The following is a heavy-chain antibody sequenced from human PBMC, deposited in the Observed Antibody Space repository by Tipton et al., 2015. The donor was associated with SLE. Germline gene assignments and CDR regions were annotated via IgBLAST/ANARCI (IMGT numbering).Heavy chain of an antibody. J-gene: IGHJ5*01. D-gene: IGHD3-10*01. CDR3: VRAQGITLLQGIIFDF. CDR2: INSDGSST. V-gene: IGHV3-74*01. CDR1: GLTFSGYC. Sequence: SLRLSCAASGLTFSGYCMQWVRQAPGKGLVWVSRINSDGSSTSYADSVKGRFTISRDSARNTLYLQMNSLRAEDTAVYYCVRAQGITLLQGIIFDFWGQGTLVTVSS.